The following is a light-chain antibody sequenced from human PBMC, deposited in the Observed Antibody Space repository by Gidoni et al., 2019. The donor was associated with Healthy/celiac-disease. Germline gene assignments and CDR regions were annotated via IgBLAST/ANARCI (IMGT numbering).Light chain of an antibody. V-gene: IGLV3-21*04. J-gene: IGLJ3*02. CDR3: PVWDSSSDHRV. CDR1: NIGSKS. Sequence: SYVLTQPPPVSVAPGKTARISCGGTNIGSKSVHWYQQKPGHAPVLVIYYDSDRPSGIPERFSGSNSGSTATLTISRVEAGDEADYYCPVWDSSSDHRVFGGWTTLTVL. CDR2: YDS.